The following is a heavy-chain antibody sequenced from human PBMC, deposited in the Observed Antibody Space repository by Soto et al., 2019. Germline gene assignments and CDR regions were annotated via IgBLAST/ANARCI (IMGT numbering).Heavy chain of an antibody. V-gene: IGHV3-30-3*01. J-gene: IGHJ4*02. Sequence: QVQLVESGGGVVQPGRSLRLSCAASGFTFSSYAMHWVRQAPGKGLEWVAVISYDGSNKYYAGSVKGRFTISRDNSKNTLSLQTNSLCAEDTAVYYCASDVRVRLGGDRDGQFDSWGRGTPVTVSS. CDR1: GFTFSSYA. CDR2: ISYDGSNK. D-gene: IGHD5-18*01. CDR3: ASDVRVRLGGDRDGQFDS.